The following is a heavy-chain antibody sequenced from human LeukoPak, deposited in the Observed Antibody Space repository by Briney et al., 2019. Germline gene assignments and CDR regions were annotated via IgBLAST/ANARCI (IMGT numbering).Heavy chain of an antibody. V-gene: IGHV3-74*01. CDR1: GFTFSSYW. Sequence: PGGSLRLSCAASGFTFSSYWMHWVRQAPGKGLVWVSRINSDGSSTSYADSVKGRFTISRDNAKNTLYLQMNILRAEDTAVYYCAKGTVTLAGDDAFDVWGQGTMVTVSS. CDR2: INSDGSST. J-gene: IGHJ3*01. D-gene: IGHD6-19*01. CDR3: AKGTVTLAGDDAFDV.